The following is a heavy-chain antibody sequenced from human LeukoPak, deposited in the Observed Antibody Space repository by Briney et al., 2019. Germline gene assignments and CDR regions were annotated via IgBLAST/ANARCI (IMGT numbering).Heavy chain of an antibody. CDR2: IYPGDSDT. J-gene: IGHJ4*02. D-gene: IGHD3-9*01. CDR1: GYSFTTYW. V-gene: IGHV5-51*01. Sequence: GESLKISCKNSGYSFTTYWIGWVRQMPGKGLEWMGIIYPGDSDTRYSPSFQGQVTISADKSISTAYLQWSSLKASDTAMYYCARALLRYFEVFDYWGQGTLVTVSS. CDR3: ARALLRYFEVFDY.